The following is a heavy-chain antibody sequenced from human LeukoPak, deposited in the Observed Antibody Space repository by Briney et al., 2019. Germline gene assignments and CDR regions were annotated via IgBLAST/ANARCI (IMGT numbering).Heavy chain of an antibody. D-gene: IGHD3-10*01. J-gene: IGHJ4*02. V-gene: IGHV3-48*03. CDR2: ISSSGSTI. CDR1: GFTFSSYE. CDR3: ARLSYDSGTHYTCYEY. Sequence: GGSLRLSCAASGFTFSSYEMNWVRQAPGKGLEWVPYISSSGSTIYYADSVKGRVTISRDNAKNSLYLQMNSLRAEDTAVYYCARLSYDSGTHYTCYEYWGQGTLVTVSS.